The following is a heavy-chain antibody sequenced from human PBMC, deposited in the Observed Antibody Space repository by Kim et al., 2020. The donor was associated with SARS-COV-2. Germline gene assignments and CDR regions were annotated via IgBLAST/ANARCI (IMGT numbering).Heavy chain of an antibody. CDR3: ARDQAVSTYFDH. Sequence: HSNPSLKVPVAISIDTSKNQFSLKLTYVTAADTAVYYCARDQAVSTYFDHWGQGALVTISS. V-gene: IGHV4-59*12. J-gene: IGHJ4*02.